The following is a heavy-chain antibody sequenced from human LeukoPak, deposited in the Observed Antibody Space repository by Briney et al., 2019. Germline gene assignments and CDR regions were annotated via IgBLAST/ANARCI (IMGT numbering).Heavy chain of an antibody. CDR3: AKRGVVIRVFLVGFHKEANYFDS. CDR2: ISGSGGGA. V-gene: IGHV3-23*01. CDR1: GITLSNYG. D-gene: IGHD3-10*01. J-gene: IGHJ4*02. Sequence: GGSLRLSCAVSGITLSNYGMSWVRQAPRKGLEGVAGISGSGGGANYADSVKGRFTISRDNSKNTLYLQMNSLRAEDTAVYFCAKRGVVIRVFLVGFHKEANYFDSWGQGALVTVSS.